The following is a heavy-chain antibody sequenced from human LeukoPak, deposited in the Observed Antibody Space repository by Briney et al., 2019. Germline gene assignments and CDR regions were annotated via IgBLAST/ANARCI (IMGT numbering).Heavy chain of an antibody. D-gene: IGHD2-15*01. Sequence: NSSETLSLTCTVSGGSISGYYWSWIRQPAGEGLEWIGRIYTSGNTFYNPSLKSRVTMSVDTSNNQFSLKLNSVTAADTAVYYCARGGVVVAATFDYWGRGTLVTVSS. CDR2: IYTSGNT. CDR1: GGSISGYY. V-gene: IGHV4-4*07. CDR3: ARGGVVVAATFDY. J-gene: IGHJ4*02.